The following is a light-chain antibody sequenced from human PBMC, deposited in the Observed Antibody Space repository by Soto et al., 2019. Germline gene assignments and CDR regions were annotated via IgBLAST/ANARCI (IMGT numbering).Light chain of an antibody. CDR2: SSS. V-gene: IGKV3-15*01. CDR1: QSVTSN. Sequence: EIVMTQSPVTLSVSPGDSATLSCRASQSVTSNLAWYQHKPGQAPRLLIYSSSTRAAGIPARFGGSGSGTEFTFSISSLQSEDFAVYYCQQYNNWLRTFGQGTKV. J-gene: IGKJ1*01. CDR3: QQYNNWLRT.